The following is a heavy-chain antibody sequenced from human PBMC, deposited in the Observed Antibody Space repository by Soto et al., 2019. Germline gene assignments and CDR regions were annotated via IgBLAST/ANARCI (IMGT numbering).Heavy chain of an antibody. Sequence: ASVKVSCKASGYTFTSYAMHWVRQAPGQRLEWMGWINAGNGNTKYSQKFQGGVTITRDTSASTAYMELSSLRSEDTAVYYCARGRIRVDFWSGYPPPLDYFSQGTLVTVSS. J-gene: IGHJ4*02. CDR2: INAGNGNT. CDR1: GYTFTSYA. CDR3: ARGRIRVDFWSGYPPPLDY. D-gene: IGHD3-3*01. V-gene: IGHV1-3*01.